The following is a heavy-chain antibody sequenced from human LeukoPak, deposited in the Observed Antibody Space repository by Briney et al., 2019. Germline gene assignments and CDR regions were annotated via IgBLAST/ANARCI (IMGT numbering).Heavy chain of an antibody. CDR2: ISSSSSYI. CDR3: AWTTGTGDAFDI. D-gene: IGHD1-1*01. J-gene: IGHJ3*02. Sequence: GGSLRLSCAASGFTFSSYSMNWVRQAPGKGLEWASSISSSSSYIYYADSVKGRFTISRDNAKNSLYLQMNSLRAEDTAVYYCAWTTGTGDAFDIWGQGKMVTVSS. CDR1: GFTFSSYS. V-gene: IGHV3-21*01.